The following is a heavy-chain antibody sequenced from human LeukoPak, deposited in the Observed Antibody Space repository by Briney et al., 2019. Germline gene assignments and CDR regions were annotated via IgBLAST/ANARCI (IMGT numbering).Heavy chain of an antibody. V-gene: IGHV4-39*01. CDR3: ARATYDSSGYHGAFDI. CDR2: IYYSGST. J-gene: IGHJ3*02. D-gene: IGHD3-22*01. CDR1: GGSISSSNYY. Sequence: PSETLSLTCTVSGGSISSSNYYWGWIRQPPGKGLEWIGSIYYSGSTYDNPSLKSRVTISVDTSKNQFSLKLSSVTAADTAVYYCARATYDSSGYHGAFDIWDQGTMVTVSS.